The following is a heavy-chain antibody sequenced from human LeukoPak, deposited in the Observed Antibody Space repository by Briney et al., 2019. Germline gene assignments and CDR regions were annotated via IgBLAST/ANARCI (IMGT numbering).Heavy chain of an antibody. CDR3: ARAFLEWFPFGSWFDP. CDR2: IIPIFGTA. V-gene: IGHV1-69*13. CDR1: GGTFSSYA. Sequence: GASVKVSCKASGGTFSSYAISWVRQAPGQGLEWMGGIIPIFGTANYAQKFQGRVTITADESTSTAYMELSSLRSEDTAVYYCARAFLEWFPFGSWFDPWGQGTLVTVSS. D-gene: IGHD3-3*02. J-gene: IGHJ5*02.